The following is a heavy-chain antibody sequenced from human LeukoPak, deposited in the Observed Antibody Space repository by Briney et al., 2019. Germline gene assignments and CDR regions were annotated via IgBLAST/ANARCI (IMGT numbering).Heavy chain of an antibody. J-gene: IGHJ4*02. Sequence: SETLSLTYAVYGGSFSGYYWSWIRQPPGKGLEWIGEINHSGSTNYNPPLKSRVTISVDTSKNQFSLKLSSVTAADTAVYYCEFVPAAISRGDPIDYWGQGTLVTVSS. V-gene: IGHV4-34*01. CDR2: INHSGST. CDR1: GGSFSGYY. CDR3: EFVPAAISRGDPIDY. D-gene: IGHD2-2*01.